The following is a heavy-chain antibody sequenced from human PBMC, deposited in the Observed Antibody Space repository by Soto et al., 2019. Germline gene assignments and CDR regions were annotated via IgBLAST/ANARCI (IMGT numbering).Heavy chain of an antibody. V-gene: IGHV3-33*01. CDR1: GFTFRNYG. CDR2: ISYDGRYT. J-gene: IGHJ2*01. CDR3: TRDVSSRYFDL. Sequence: QVQLVESGGGVVQPGTYLRLSCAASGFTFRNYGMHWVRQAPGKGLEWVALISYDGRYTFYVDSVKGRFTISRDNSRSTLHLQMNSLRAEDTAVYYCTRDVSSRYFDLWGRGSLVTVSS.